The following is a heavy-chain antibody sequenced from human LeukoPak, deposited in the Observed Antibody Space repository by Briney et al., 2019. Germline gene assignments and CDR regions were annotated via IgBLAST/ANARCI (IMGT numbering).Heavy chain of an antibody. CDR2: IETKADNYAT. CDR1: GFTFSSYA. CDR3: TRLDYTNTWYGFDD. Sequence: PGGSLRLSCAASGFTFSSYAMSWVRQASGKGLEWLGRIETKADNYATAYAASVKGRFTVSRDDSKNTAYLQLNSLKTEDTAVYYCTRLDYTNTWYGFDDWGQGTLVTVSS. J-gene: IGHJ4*02. V-gene: IGHV3-73*01. D-gene: IGHD6-13*01.